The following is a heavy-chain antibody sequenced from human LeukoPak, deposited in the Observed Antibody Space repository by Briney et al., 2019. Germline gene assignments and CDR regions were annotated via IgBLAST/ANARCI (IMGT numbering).Heavy chain of an antibody. D-gene: IGHD3-10*01. CDR2: IYYSGST. J-gene: IGHJ4*02. CDR3: HGKDGSGSLDY. Sequence: PSETLSRICTVSVGSISSYYWSWIRQPPGKGLEWIVYIYYSGSTNYNPSLKSRVTISVDTSKNQFSLKLSSVTAADTAVYYCHGKDGSGSLDYWGQGTLVTVSS. V-gene: IGHV4-59*01. CDR1: VGSISSYY.